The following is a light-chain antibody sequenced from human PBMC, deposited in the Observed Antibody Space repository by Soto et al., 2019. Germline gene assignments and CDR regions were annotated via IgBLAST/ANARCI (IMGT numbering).Light chain of an antibody. V-gene: IGLV1-40*01. CDR2: GDI. Sequence: QSVLTQPPSVSGAPGQRVTISCTGSSSNIGAGYDVHWYQQLPGTAPKLLIYGDINRPAGVPDRFSGSKSGTSASLAITGLQADDEADYYCQSYDSSLSGSVFGGGTKVTVL. J-gene: IGLJ3*02. CDR1: SSNIGAGYD. CDR3: QSYDSSLSGSV.